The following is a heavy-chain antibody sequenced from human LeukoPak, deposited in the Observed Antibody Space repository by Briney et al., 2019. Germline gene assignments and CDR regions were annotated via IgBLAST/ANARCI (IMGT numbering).Heavy chain of an antibody. D-gene: IGHD5-12*01. V-gene: IGHV3-30-3*01. CDR2: ISYDGSNK. J-gene: IGHJ4*02. CDR3: ARDAQWLRFYDY. Sequence: PGRSLRLSCAASGFTFSSYAMHWVRQAPGKGLEWVAVISYDGSNKYYADSVKGRFTISRDNSKNTLYLQMNSLRAEDTAVYYCARDAQWLRFYDYWGQGTLVTVSS. CDR1: GFTFSSYA.